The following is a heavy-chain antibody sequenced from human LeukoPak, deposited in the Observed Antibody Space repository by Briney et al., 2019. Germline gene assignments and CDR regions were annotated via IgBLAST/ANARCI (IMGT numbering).Heavy chain of an antibody. CDR2: IYYSGST. CDR1: GGSISSYY. J-gene: IGHJ4*02. D-gene: IGHD5-24*01. Sequence: PSETLSLTCTVSGGSISSYYWSWIRQPPGKGLEWIGYIYYSGSTNYNPSLKSRVTISVDTSKNQFSLKLSSVTAADTAVYYCARKGDGYKFRFDYWGQGTLVTVSS. V-gene: IGHV4-59*08. CDR3: ARKGDGYKFRFDY.